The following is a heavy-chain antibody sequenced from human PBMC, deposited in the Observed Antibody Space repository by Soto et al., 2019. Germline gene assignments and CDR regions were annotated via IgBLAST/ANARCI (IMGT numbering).Heavy chain of an antibody. CDR1: GFTFSSHW. CDR3: ATYYYDSSGYYGGLGY. V-gene: IGHV3-74*01. CDR2: INRDGSST. D-gene: IGHD3-22*01. Sequence: GGSLRLSCAASGFTFSSHWMHWVRQAPGKGLVWVSRINRDGSSTNYADSVKGRFTISRDNAKNTLYLQMNSLRAEDAAVYYCATYYYDSSGYYGGLGYWGQGTLVTVSS. J-gene: IGHJ4*02.